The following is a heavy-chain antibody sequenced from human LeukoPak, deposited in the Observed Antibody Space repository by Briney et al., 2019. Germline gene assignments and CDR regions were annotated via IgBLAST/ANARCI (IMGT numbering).Heavy chain of an antibody. J-gene: IGHJ5*02. V-gene: IGHV4-59*01. D-gene: IGHD3-22*01. CDR3: ARDANYYDSSGYTFNWFNP. Sequence: SETVSLTCTVSGGSISSYYWSWLRQPPGKGREWIGYIYYSGSTNYNPSLKSRVTISVDTSQNEFSLKLSSVTAADTAVYYCARDANYYDSSGYTFNWFNPWRQGTLATVSS. CDR1: GGSISSYY. CDR2: IYYSGST.